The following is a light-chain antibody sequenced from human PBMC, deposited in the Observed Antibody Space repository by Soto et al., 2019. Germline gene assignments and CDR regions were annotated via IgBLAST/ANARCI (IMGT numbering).Light chain of an antibody. CDR3: QHYNGYSPWT. CDR1: QRINYW. J-gene: IGKJ1*01. Sequence: DIQMTQSPSTLAASVGDRVTITCRTRQRINYWLAWYQQRPGKPPKLLISDASTLHSGAPSRFSGSGSGTDFTLTITDLQPDDFATYYCQHYNGYSPWTFGLGTRVEIK. CDR2: DAS. V-gene: IGKV1-5*01.